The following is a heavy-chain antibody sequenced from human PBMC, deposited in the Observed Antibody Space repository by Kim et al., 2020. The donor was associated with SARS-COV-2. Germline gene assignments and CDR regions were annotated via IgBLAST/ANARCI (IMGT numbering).Heavy chain of an antibody. CDR2: IYYSGST. Sequence: SETLSLTCTVSGGSISSGGYYWSWIRQHPGKGLEWIGYIYYSGSTYYNPSLKSRVTISVDTSKNQFSLKLSSVTAADTAVYYCARDAGLGYASGRGYFDYWGQGTLVTVSS. J-gene: IGHJ4*02. D-gene: IGHD2-8*01. V-gene: IGHV4-31*03. CDR1: GGSISSGGYY. CDR3: ARDAGLGYASGRGYFDY.